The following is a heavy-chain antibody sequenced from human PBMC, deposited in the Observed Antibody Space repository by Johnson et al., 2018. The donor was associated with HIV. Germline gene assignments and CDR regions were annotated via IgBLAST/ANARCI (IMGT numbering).Heavy chain of an antibody. CDR2: ISWNSGSI. CDR3: AKDTYSHRLTVTESGFDI. D-gene: IGHD4-11*01. J-gene: IGHJ3*02. Sequence: VQLVESGGDLVQPGRSLRLSCAASGFTFDDYAMHWVRQAPGKGLEWVSGISWNSGSIAYADSVKGRFTISRDNAKNSLYVQMNSLRAEDTAVYYCAKDTYSHRLTVTESGFDIWGQGTMVTVSS. CDR1: GFTFDDYA. V-gene: IGHV3-9*01.